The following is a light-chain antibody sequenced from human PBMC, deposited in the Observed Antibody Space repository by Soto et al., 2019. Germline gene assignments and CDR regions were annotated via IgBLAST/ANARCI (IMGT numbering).Light chain of an antibody. V-gene: IGKV3-11*01. Sequence: EIVLTQSPGTLCLSPGERATLSCRASQIVSSIYLAWYQQKPGQAPRLLIYDASNRATGIPARFSGSGSGTDFTLTISNLETEDFAVYYCQLRSNWPVITFGQGTRLEIK. CDR3: QLRSNWPVIT. J-gene: IGKJ5*01. CDR1: QIVSSIY. CDR2: DAS.